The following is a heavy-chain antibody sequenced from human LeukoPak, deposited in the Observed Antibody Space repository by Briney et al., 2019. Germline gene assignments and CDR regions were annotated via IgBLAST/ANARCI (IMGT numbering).Heavy chain of an antibody. V-gene: IGHV3-23*01. D-gene: IGHD3-10*01. CDR3: AKSTSPITMVRGVIDY. CDR1: GFTFSSYA. Sequence: GGSLRLSCAASGFTFSSYAMSWVRQAPGKGLEWVSAISGSGGSTYYADSVKGRFTISRDNSKNTLYLQMNSLRAEDTAVYYCAKSTSPITMVRGVIDYWGQGTLVTVSS. J-gene: IGHJ4*02. CDR2: ISGSGGST.